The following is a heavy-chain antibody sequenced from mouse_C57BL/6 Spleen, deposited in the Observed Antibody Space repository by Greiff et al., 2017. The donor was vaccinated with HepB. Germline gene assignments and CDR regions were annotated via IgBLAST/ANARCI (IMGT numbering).Heavy chain of an antibody. J-gene: IGHJ3*01. CDR1: GYAFSSYW. CDR3: ASEGTSYYGSSFAY. CDR2: IYPGDGDT. V-gene: IGHV1-80*01. D-gene: IGHD1-1*01. Sequence: VQLQQSGAELVKPGASVKISCKASGYAFSSYWMNWVKQRPGKGLEWIGQIYPGDGDTNYNGKFKGKATLTADKSSSTAYMQLSSLTSEDSAVYCCASEGTSYYGSSFAYWGQGTLVTVSA.